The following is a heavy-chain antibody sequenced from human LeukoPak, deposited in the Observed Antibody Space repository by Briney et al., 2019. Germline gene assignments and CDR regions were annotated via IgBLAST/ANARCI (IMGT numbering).Heavy chain of an antibody. V-gene: IGHV3-48*03. D-gene: IGHD6-13*01. CDR3: AREGSSWFDY. CDR1: GFTFSSYE. CDR2: ISFSGNTI. J-gene: IGHJ4*02. Sequence: GVSLRLSCAASGFTFSSYEMNWVRQAPGKGLEWVSYISFSGNTIYYADSVKGRFTISRDNAKNSLYLQMNSLRAEDTAVYYCAREGSSWFDYWGQGTLVTVSS.